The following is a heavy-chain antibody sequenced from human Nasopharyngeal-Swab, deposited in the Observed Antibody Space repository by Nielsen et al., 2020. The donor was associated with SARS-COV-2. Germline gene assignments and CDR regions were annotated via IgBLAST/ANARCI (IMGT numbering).Heavy chain of an antibody. Sequence: VRQAPGKGLEWVALISYDGNENYYADFLKGRFTISRDNAKNALYLQVNSLRSEDTAVYYCAFGAFYFDHWGQGTLVTVSS. CDR3: AFGAFYFDH. D-gene: IGHD3-3*01. V-gene: IGHV3-30*03. CDR2: ISYDGNEN. J-gene: IGHJ4*02.